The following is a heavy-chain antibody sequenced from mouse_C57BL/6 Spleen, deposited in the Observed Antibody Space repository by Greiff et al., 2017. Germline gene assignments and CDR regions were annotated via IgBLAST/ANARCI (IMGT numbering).Heavy chain of an antibody. D-gene: IGHD2-4*01. CDR2: IRLKSDNYAT. V-gene: IGHV6-3*01. CDR3: TGRDDYPWFAY. J-gene: IGHJ3*01. Sequence: EVKLMESGGGLVQPGGSMKLSCVASGFTFSNYWMNWVRQSPEKGLEWVAQIRLKSDNYATHYAESVKGRFTISRDDSKSSVYLQMNNLRAEDTGIYYCTGRDDYPWFAYWGQGTLVTVSA. CDR1: GFTFSNYW.